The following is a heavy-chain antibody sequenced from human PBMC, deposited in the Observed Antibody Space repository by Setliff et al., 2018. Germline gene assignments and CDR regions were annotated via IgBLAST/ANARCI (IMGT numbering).Heavy chain of an antibody. CDR3: AGGGGGKPFDY. D-gene: IGHD2-15*01. V-gene: IGHV4-61*02. Sequence: SETLSLTCTVSGGSISSGSYYWNWIRQPAGKGLEWIGRIYTSGNTNYNPSLKGRVTISVDTSKNQFFRKLSSVTAADTAVYYCAGGGGGKPFDYWGQGTLVTVSS. J-gene: IGHJ4*02. CDR2: IYTSGNT. CDR1: GGSISSGSYY.